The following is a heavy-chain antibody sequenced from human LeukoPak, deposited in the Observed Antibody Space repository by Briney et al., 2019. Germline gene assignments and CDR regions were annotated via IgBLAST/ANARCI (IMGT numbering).Heavy chain of an antibody. CDR2: ISYDGSNK. J-gene: IGHJ4*02. Sequence: PGGSLRLSCAASGFTFSSYAMHWVRQAPGKGLEWVAVISYDGSNKYYADSVKGRFSISRDNSKNTLYLQMNSLRAEDTAVYHCASARGYYDSSGYWPFDYWGQGTLVIVSS. D-gene: IGHD3-22*01. V-gene: IGHV3-30-3*01. CDR1: GFTFSSYA. CDR3: ASARGYYDSSGYWPFDY.